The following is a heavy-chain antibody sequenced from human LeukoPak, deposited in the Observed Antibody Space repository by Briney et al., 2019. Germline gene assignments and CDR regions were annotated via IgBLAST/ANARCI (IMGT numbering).Heavy chain of an antibody. D-gene: IGHD3-16*01. CDR1: GYTFIDYY. CDR3: ARATNRGSPDNAYVY. CDR2: INPTSGAT. V-gene: IGHV1-2*02. J-gene: IGHJ4*02. Sequence: ASVKVSCKASGYTFIDYYIHWVRQAPGQGLEWMGWINPTSGATNSAQKFHGRVTVTSDTSISTAYMELSGLRSDDTAIYYCARATNRGSPDNAYVYWGQGTLVTVSS.